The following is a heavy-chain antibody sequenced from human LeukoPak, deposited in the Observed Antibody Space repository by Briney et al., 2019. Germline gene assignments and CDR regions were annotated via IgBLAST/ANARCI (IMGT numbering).Heavy chain of an antibody. V-gene: IGHV4-39*01. J-gene: IGHJ4*02. Sequence: SETLSLTCTVSGGSISSSFYYWGWLRQPPGKGLEWIGSTYYSGTTYYKPSLKSRVSVSVDTSKNQFSLKLSSVTAADTAVYYCARGSEYSSSLFYFDYWGQGTLVTVSS. CDR1: GGSISSSFYY. CDR3: ARGSEYSSSLFYFDY. D-gene: IGHD6-13*01. CDR2: TYYSGTT.